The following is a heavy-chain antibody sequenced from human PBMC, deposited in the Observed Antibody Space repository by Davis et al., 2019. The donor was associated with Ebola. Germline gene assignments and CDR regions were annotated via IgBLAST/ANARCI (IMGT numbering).Heavy chain of an antibody. CDR2: IWYDGSNS. CDR3: ARAVGPIYFDY. D-gene: IGHD1-26*01. CDR1: RFTFSNSD. V-gene: IGHV3-33*01. J-gene: IGHJ4*02. Sequence: GESLKISCAASRFTFSNSDMHWVRQAPGKGLEWVAVIWYDGSNSYYADSVKGRFTISRDNSKNTLYLHMNSLRAEDTALYYCARAVGPIYFDYWGQGTLVTVSS.